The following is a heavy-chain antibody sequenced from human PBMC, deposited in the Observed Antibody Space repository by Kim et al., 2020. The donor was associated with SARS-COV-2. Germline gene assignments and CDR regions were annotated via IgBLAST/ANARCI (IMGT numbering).Heavy chain of an antibody. J-gene: IGHJ6*03. Sequence: GRFTISRDDSKNTLYLQMSSLKSEDAAVYYCTTVGSWYLSPRYCYYMDVWGKGTTVTVSS. V-gene: IGHV3-15*01. D-gene: IGHD6-13*01. CDR3: TTVGSWYLSPRYCYYMDV.